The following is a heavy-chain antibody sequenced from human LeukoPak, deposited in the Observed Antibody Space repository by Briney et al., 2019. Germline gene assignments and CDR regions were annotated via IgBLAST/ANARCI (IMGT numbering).Heavy chain of an antibody. Sequence: PGRSLRLSCVVSGFTFSNYAMHWVRQAPGKGLEWVALISYDGNNKYYADSVKGRFTISRDNAKNSLYLQMNSLRAEDTAVYYCARKMTTVTSGYYYYYGMDVWGQGTTVTVSS. D-gene: IGHD4-17*01. CDR3: ARKMTTVTSGYYYYYGMDV. CDR2: ISYDGNNK. CDR1: GFTFSNYA. J-gene: IGHJ6*02. V-gene: IGHV3-30-3*01.